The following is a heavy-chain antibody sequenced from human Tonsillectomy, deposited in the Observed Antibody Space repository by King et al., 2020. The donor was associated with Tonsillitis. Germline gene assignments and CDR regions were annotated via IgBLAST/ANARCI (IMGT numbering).Heavy chain of an antibody. CDR1: GYTFTSYG. Sequence: VQLVESGAEVKKPGASVKVSCTASGYTFTSYGISWVRQAPGQGLEWMGWISAYNGNTNYAQKFQGRVTMTTDTSTTTAYMELRSLRSDDTAVYYCAREDWYGDYYYGMDVWGQGTTVTVSS. V-gene: IGHV1-18*04. J-gene: IGHJ6*02. CDR3: AREDWYGDYYYGMDV. D-gene: IGHD3/OR15-3a*01. CDR2: ISAYNGNT.